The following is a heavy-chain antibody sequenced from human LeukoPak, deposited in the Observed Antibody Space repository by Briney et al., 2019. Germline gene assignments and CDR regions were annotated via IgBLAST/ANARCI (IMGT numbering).Heavy chain of an antibody. J-gene: IGHJ3*02. CDR1: GFTFSSYA. CDR2: ISGSGGST. CDR3: ARGYCSSTSCPDAFDI. D-gene: IGHD2-2*01. Sequence: GGSLRLSCAASGFTFSSYAMSWVRQAPGKGLEWVSAISGSGGSTYYADSVKGRFTISRDNSKNTLYLQMNSLRAEDTALYHCARGYCSSTSCPDAFDIWGQGTMVTVSS. V-gene: IGHV3-23*01.